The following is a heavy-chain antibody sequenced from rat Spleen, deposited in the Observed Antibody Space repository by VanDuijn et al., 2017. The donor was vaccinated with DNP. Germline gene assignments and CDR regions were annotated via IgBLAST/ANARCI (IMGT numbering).Heavy chain of an antibody. V-gene: IGHV2S12*01. CDR3: TRDGLNDTRAICFAY. CDR2: ISRGGVT. J-gene: IGHJ3*01. D-gene: IGHD4-6*01. CDR1: GFSFTFYG. Sequence: QVQLRESGPGLVQPSQTLSLTCTISGFSFTFYGVSWVRQPPGKGLEWVASISRGGVTYYNSVLESRLTISRDTSKSQVFLKMNSLQSEDTAIYFWTRDGLNDTRAICFAYWGQGTLVTVSS.